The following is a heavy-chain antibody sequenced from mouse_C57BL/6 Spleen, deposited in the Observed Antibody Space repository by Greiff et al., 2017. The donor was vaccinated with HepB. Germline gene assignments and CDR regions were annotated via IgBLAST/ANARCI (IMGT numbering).Heavy chain of an antibody. Sequence: DVMLVESGGGLVKPGGSLKLSCAASGFTFSSYAMSWVRQTPEKRLEWVATISDGGSYTYYPDNVKGRFTISRDNAKNNLYLQMSHLKSEDTAMYYCARELRVFDYWGQGTTLTVSS. V-gene: IGHV5-4*01. CDR3: ARELRVFDY. CDR1: GFTFSSYA. J-gene: IGHJ2*01. CDR2: ISDGGSYT.